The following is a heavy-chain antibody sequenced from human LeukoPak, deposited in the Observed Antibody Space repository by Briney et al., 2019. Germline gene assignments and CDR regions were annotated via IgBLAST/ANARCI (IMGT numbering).Heavy chain of an antibody. J-gene: IGHJ4*02. V-gene: IGHV3-74*01. CDR1: GFTFTTR. Sequence: GGSLRLSCEASGFTFTTRMHWVRPDPAKGLVWVSRMNTEETDRDYADSVKGRFTISRDNARSTLYLQMNSLRVEDTAVYYCASEGGYCTSAKCYKYFDYWGQGTLVTVSS. D-gene: IGHD2-2*02. CDR3: ASEGGYCTSAKCYKYFDY. CDR2: MNTEETDR.